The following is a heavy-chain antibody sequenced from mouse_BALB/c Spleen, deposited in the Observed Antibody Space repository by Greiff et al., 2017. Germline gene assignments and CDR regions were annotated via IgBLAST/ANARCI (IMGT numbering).Heavy chain of an antibody. V-gene: IGHV3-2*02. CDR2: ISYSGST. J-gene: IGHJ4*01. D-gene: IGHD2-5*01. CDR3: TRAGSNYGTGYYAMDY. Sequence: VQLKQSGSGLVKPSQSLSLTCTVTGYSITSDYAWNWIRQFPGNKLEWMDYISYSGSTSYNPSLKSRISITRDTSKNQFFLQLNSVTTEDTATYYCTRAGSNYGTGYYAMDYWDQGTSVTVSA. CDR1: GYSITSDYA.